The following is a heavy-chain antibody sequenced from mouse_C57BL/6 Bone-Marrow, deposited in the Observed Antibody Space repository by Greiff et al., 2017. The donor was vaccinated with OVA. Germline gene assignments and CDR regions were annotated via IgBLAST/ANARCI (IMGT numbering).Heavy chain of an antibody. V-gene: IGHV2-9-1*01. Sequence: VQRVESGPGLVAPSQSLSITCTVSGFSLTSYAISWVRQPPGKGLEWLGVIWTGGGTNYNSALKSRLSISKDNSKSQVFLKMNSLQTDDTARYYCARDPLYDGYWYFDVWGTGTTVTVSS. CDR3: ARDPLYDGYWYFDV. CDR2: IWTGGGT. J-gene: IGHJ1*03. D-gene: IGHD2-3*01. CDR1: GFSLTSYA.